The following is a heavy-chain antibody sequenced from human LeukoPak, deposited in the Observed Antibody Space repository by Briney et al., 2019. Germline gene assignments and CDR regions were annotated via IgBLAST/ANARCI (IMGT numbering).Heavy chain of an antibody. D-gene: IGHD1-14*01. CDR1: GYTFTSYY. CDR2: INPNVGST. J-gene: IGHJ4*02. CDR3: ARGNPVDY. Sequence: ASVKVYCKASGYTFTSYYMHWVRQAPGQGLEWMGIINPNVGSTTYAQRFQGRVTMTRDTSTSTVYMELSSLRSEDTAAYYCARGNPVDYWGQGTLVTVSS. V-gene: IGHV1-46*01.